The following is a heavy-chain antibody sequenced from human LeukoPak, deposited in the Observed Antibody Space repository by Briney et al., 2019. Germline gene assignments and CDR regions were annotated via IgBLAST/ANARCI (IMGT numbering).Heavy chain of an antibody. D-gene: IGHD3-22*01. CDR1: GGSISSYY. CDR3: ARGHYYDSSGYPPVGAFDI. CDR2: IYYSGST. V-gene: IGHV4-59*06. Sequence: SETLSLTCTVSGGSISSYYWSWIRQHPGKGLEWIGYIYYSGSTYYNPSLKSRVTISVDTSKNQFSLKLSSVTAADTAVYYCARGHYYDSSGYPPVGAFDIWGQGTMVTVSS. J-gene: IGHJ3*02.